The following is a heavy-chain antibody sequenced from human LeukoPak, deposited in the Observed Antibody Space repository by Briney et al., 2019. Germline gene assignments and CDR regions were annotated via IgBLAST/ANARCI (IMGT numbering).Heavy chain of an antibody. CDR1: GGSISSSSYY. V-gene: IGHV4-39*01. J-gene: IGHJ3*02. CDR3: GKHESLIAFDI. Sequence: SETLSLTCTVSGGSISSSSYYWAWIRQPPAMGLEWIGTIHYSGSTNYSPPLKSRVTMSVDTSKNQFSLRLTSVTAADTAVYYCGKHESLIAFDIWGQGTMVTVSS. CDR2: IHYSGST.